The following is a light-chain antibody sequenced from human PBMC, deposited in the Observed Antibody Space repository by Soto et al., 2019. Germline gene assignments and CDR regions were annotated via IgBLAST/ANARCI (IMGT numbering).Light chain of an antibody. Sequence: EIVLTQSPATLSLSPGERATLSCRASESVSSSLAWYQQKPGQAPRLLLSGASNRATGVPARFSGSGSGTDFTLTISTLESDDFAVYYCQQRGSFGGGTKVEIK. J-gene: IGKJ4*01. CDR2: GAS. CDR1: ESVSSS. V-gene: IGKV3-11*01. CDR3: QQRGS.